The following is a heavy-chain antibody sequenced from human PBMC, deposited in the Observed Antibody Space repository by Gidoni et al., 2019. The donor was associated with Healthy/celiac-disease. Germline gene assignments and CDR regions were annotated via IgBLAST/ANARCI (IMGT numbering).Heavy chain of an antibody. CDR1: GGSISSYY. J-gene: IGHJ5*02. CDR2: IYYSGST. Sequence: QVQLQESGPGLVKPSETLSLTCTVSGGSISSYYWSWIRQPPGKGLEWIGYIYYSGSTNYNPSLKSRVTISVDTSKNQFSLKLSSVTAADTAVYYCARSCSGGSCYDNWFDPWGQGTLVTVSS. V-gene: IGHV4-59*01. CDR3: ARSCSGGSCYDNWFDP. D-gene: IGHD2-15*01.